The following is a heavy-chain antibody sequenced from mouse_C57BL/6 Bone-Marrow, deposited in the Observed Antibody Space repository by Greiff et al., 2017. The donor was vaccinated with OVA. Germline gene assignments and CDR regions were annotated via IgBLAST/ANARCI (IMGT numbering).Heavy chain of an antibody. J-gene: IGHJ3*01. Sequence: QVQLQQSGAGLMKPGASVKLSCKATGYTFTGYWIAWVKQRPGHGLEWIGAILPGSGSTNYNDKFKGKATFTADTSSNTAYLQLSSRPTEASATSLYARSGPAWFAYWGQGTLVTVSA. CDR2: ILPGSGST. V-gene: IGHV1-9*01. CDR1: GYTFTGYW. CDR3: ARSGPAWFAY.